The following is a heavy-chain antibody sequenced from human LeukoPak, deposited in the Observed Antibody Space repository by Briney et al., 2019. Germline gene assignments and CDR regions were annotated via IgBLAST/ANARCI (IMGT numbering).Heavy chain of an antibody. Sequence: GGSLRLSCAASGFTFSNAWMNWVRQAPGKGLEWVALISGSGSRGSGIIGGNTYYADSVKGRFTISRDDSRNTVYLQMNSVRAEDTAIYFCAKGRCGDSSCWYFDAWAKGTRVTVSS. CDR2: ISGSGSRGSGIIGGNT. J-gene: IGHJ4*02. CDR3: AKGRCGDSSCWYFDA. CDR1: GFTFSNAW. D-gene: IGHD6-13*01. V-gene: IGHV3-23*01.